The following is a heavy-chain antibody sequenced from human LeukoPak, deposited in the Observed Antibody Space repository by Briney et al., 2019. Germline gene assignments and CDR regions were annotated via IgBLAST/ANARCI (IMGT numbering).Heavy chain of an antibody. J-gene: IGHJ6*02. CDR3: ARGITVEYCSSTSCSGYGMDV. CDR1: GGSISSSNW. Sequence: TSGTLSLTCAVSGGSISSSNWWSWVRQPPGKGLEWIGEIYHSGSTNYNPSLKSRVTISVDKSKNQFSLKLSSVTAADTAVYYCARGITVEYCSSTSCSGYGMDVWGQGTTVTVSS. CDR2: IYHSGST. V-gene: IGHV4-4*02. D-gene: IGHD2-2*01.